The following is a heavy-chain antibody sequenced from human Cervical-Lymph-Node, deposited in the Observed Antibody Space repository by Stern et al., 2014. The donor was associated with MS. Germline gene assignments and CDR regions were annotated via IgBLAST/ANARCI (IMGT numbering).Heavy chain of an antibody. J-gene: IGHJ4*02. CDR1: GGSISSGDNY. CDR2: IHYSGGT. D-gene: IGHD4-17*01. V-gene: IGHV4-30-4*01. Sequence: DQLVESGPGLVKPSQTLSLTCTVSGGSISSGDNYWSWIRQPPGKGPEWIGYIHYSGGTYFNPSLKSRATISADTSKNQFSLKLNSNCARVPDYGDAFFDYWGQGILVTVSS. CDR3: FFDY.